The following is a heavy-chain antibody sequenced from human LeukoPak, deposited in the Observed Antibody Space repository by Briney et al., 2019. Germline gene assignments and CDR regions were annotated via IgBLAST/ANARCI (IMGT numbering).Heavy chain of an antibody. D-gene: IGHD3-9*01. Sequence: ASVKVSCKASGYTFTGYYMHWVRQAPGQGLEWMGWISAYNGNTNYAQKLQGRVTMTTDTSTSTAYMELRSLRSDDTAVYYCARDVYRDILTGYYSYWGQGTLVTVSS. V-gene: IGHV1-18*04. CDR1: GYTFTGYY. J-gene: IGHJ4*02. CDR2: ISAYNGNT. CDR3: ARDVYRDILTGYYSY.